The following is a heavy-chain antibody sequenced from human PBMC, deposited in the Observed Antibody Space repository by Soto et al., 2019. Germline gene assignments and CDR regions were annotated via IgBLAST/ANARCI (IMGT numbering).Heavy chain of an antibody. D-gene: IGHD2-21*01. J-gene: IGHJ4*02. Sequence: QVQLVQSGPEVKKPGASVKVSCRTSGYTFTAYGIIWVRQAPGQGLEWMAWISGDNTNTKVDQKVRGRVTMTTDTATSTAYMDLRSPRTADPSVYYWVRDGDFVFDVDYWGQGTLVTVSS. V-gene: IGHV1-18*04. CDR1: GYTFTAYG. CDR3: VRDGDFVFDVDY. CDR2: ISGDNTNT.